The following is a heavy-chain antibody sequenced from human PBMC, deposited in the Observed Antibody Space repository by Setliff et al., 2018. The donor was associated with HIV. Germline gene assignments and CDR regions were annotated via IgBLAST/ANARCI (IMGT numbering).Heavy chain of an antibody. CDR2: INAGNGNT. CDR1: GYTFTSYA. J-gene: IGHJ4*02. V-gene: IGHV1-3*01. CDR3: ARDYAAARAVDY. Sequence: GASVKVSCKASGYTFTSYAMHWVRQAPGQRLEWMGWINAGNGNTEYSQKFQGRVTITRDTSASTAYMELSSLRSEDTAVYYCARDYAAARAVDYWGQGTLVTVSS. D-gene: IGHD6-6*01.